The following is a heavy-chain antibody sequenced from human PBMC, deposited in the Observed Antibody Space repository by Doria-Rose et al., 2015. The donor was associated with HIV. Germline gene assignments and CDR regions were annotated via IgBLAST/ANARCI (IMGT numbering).Heavy chain of an antibody. Sequence: QESGPVLVKPTETLTLTCTVSGVSLSSPGMGVSWIRQPPGKALEWLANIFSDDERSYKTSLKSRLTISRRTSNSQVVLTMTDMDPVDTATYYCARIKSSRWYHKYYFDFWGQGTLVIVSA. V-gene: IGHV2-26*01. CDR3: ARIKSSRWYHKYYFDF. CDR1: GVSLSSPGMG. CDR2: IFSDDER. J-gene: IGHJ4*02. D-gene: IGHD6-13*01.